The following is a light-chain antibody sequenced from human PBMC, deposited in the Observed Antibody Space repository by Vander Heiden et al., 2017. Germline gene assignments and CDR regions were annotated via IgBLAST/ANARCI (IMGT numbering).Light chain of an antibody. V-gene: IGKV1-6*01. CDR3: RQDDTYPQT. Sequence: AIQMTQSPSSLSASVGDRVTITCRASQGIRNDLGWYQQKPGKAPKLLIYAASSLQSGVPSRSSGRGPGRHFTLSIIILQPEDLATYYCRQDDTYPQTFGQGTKVEIK. CDR1: QGIRND. J-gene: IGKJ1*01. CDR2: AAS.